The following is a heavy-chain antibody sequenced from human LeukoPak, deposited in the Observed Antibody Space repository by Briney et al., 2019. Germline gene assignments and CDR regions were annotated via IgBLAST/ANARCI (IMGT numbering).Heavy chain of an antibody. J-gene: IGHJ4*02. CDR2: IYYSRST. V-gene: IGHV4-39*01. D-gene: IGHD3-22*01. CDR1: GGSISSSSYY. CDR3: ARHSPQENYYDSSGYPDY. Sequence: SETLSLTCTVSGGSISSSSYYWGWIRRPPGKGLEWIGSIYYSRSTYYNPSLKSRVTISVDTSKNQFSLKLSSVTVADTAVYYCARHSPQENYYDSSGYPDYWGQGTLVTVSS.